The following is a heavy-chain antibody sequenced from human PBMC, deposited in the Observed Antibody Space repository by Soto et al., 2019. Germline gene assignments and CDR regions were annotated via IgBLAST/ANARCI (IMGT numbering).Heavy chain of an antibody. Sequence: SGPTLVNPTQTLTLTCTFSGFSLSTNGMRVGWVRQPPGRALEWLARIDWDDDKIYSTSLKTRLTISKDTSENQVVLTMTNMDPVDTATYYCARILGGGSFFDYWGQGTLVTVSS. D-gene: IGHD2-15*01. CDR3: ARILGGGSFFDY. CDR2: IDWDDDK. J-gene: IGHJ4*02. CDR1: GFSLSTNGMR. V-gene: IGHV2-70*04.